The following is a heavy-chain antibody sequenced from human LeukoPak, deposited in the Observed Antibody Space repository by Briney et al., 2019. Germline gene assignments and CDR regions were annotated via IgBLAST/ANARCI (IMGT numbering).Heavy chain of an antibody. D-gene: IGHD2-2*01. Sequence: SETLSLTCTVSGTSVNGGNFYWTWIRQTPGKGLEWIGYIFDSGITHYNPSLKSRVTISIDTSNNQFSLKLTSVTPADTALYYCARGHQYGLLPDYWGQGTLVTVSS. CDR1: GTSVNGGNFY. CDR3: ARGHQYGLLPDY. CDR2: IFDSGIT. V-gene: IGHV4-61*01. J-gene: IGHJ4*02.